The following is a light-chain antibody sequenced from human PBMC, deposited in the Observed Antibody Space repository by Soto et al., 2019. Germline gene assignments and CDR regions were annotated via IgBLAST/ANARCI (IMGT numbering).Light chain of an antibody. CDR1: QNIXNH. Sequence: IGLTQSPSTLSLSPGERATLSCRASQNIXNHVTWYQEKPGQAPRLVISXVSNRAAGIPARFSGSGCGTDFTLTISSLEPEHVEVYCCQQRSNSSTFGQGTRLEIK. V-gene: IGKV3-11*01. CDR2: XVS. J-gene: IGKJ5*01. CDR3: QQRSNSST.